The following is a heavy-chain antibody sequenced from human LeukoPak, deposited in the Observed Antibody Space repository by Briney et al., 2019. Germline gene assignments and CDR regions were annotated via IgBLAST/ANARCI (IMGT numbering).Heavy chain of an antibody. D-gene: IGHD6-19*01. J-gene: IGHJ4*02. CDR1: GGSISSGGYY. CDR2: IYHSGST. V-gene: IGHV4-30-2*01. CDR3: ARGGSSSGWYPITSPKDY. Sequence: PSQTLSLTCTVSGGSISSGGYYWSWIRQPPGKGLEWIGYIYHSGSTYYNPSLKSRVTISVDRSKNQFSPKLSSVTAADTAVYYCARGGSSSGWYPITSPKDYWGQGTLVTVSS.